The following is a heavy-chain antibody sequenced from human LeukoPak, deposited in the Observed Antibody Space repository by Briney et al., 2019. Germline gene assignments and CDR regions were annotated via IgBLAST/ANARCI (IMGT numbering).Heavy chain of an antibody. CDR3: ARVEHIVVVPDAFDI. CDR1: GFTFSSYA. D-gene: IGHD2-21*01. CDR2: ISGSGGST. Sequence: GGSLRLSCAASGFTFSSYAMSWVRQAPGKGLEWVSAISGSGGSTYYADSVKGRFTISRDNSKNTLYLQMNSLRAEDTAVYYCARVEHIVVVPDAFDIWGQGTMVTVSS. J-gene: IGHJ3*02. V-gene: IGHV3-23*01.